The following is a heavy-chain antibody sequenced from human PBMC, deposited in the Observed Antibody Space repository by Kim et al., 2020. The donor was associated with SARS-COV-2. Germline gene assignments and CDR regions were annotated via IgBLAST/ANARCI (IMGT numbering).Heavy chain of an antibody. V-gene: IGHV1-69*13. D-gene: IGHD4-17*01. J-gene: IGHJ6*02. CDR1: GGTFSSYA. CDR3: AREEGQYGDYSIYYYYYGMDV. Sequence: SVKVSCKASGGTFSSYAISWVRQAPGQGLEWMGGIIPIFGTANYAQKFQGRVTITADESTSTAYMELSSLRSEDTAVYYCAREEGQYGDYSIYYYYYGMDVWGQGTTVTVSS. CDR2: IIPIFGTA.